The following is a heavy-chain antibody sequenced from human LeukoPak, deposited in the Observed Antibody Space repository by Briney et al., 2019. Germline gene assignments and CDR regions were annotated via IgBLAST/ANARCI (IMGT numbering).Heavy chain of an antibody. CDR1: GFTFSSYS. CDR2: ISSRNSTI. D-gene: IGHD3-10*01. J-gene: IGHJ3*02. Sequence: GRSLRLSCAASGFTFSSYSMDWVRQAPGKGLEWVSYISSRNSTIYYADSVKGRFTISRDNAKNSLYLQMNSLRAEDTAVYYCARAMTSGRGAFDIWGQGTMVAVSS. CDR3: ARAMTSGRGAFDI. V-gene: IGHV3-48*01.